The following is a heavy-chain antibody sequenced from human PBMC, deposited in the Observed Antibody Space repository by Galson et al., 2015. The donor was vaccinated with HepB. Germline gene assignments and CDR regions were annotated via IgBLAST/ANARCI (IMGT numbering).Heavy chain of an antibody. V-gene: IGHV3-30*18. CDR1: GFTFSSYN. Sequence: SLRLSCASSGFTFSSYNMHWVRQAPGKGLEWVAVISYDGSNKYYADSVKGRFTISRDNSKNTLYLQMNSLRAGDTALYYCAKDPYLYSALAGTMAGFDYWGQGTLVTVSS. J-gene: IGHJ4*02. CDR3: AKDPYLYSALAGTMAGFDY. CDR2: ISYDGSNK. D-gene: IGHD6-19*01.